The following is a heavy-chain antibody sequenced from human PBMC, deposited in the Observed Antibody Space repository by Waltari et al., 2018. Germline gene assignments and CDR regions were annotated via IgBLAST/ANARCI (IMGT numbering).Heavy chain of an antibody. CDR2: IYYSGST. J-gene: IGHJ4*02. Sequence: QVQLQESGPGLVKPSQTLSLTCTVSGGSISSGGSYWSWIRQHPGKGLEWIGYIYYSGSTYYNPSLKSRVTISVDTSKNQFSLKLSSVTAADTAVYYCASLQGPSSRPHNFDYWGQGTLVTVSS. CDR3: ASLQGPSSRPHNFDY. CDR1: GGSISSGGSY. V-gene: IGHV4-31*03. D-gene: IGHD4-4*01.